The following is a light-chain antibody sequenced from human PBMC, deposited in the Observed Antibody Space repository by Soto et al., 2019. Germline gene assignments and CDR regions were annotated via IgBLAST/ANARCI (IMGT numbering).Light chain of an antibody. CDR1: QSVSSD. CDR3: HQYNNWPPLT. J-gene: IGKJ4*02. CDR2: GAS. V-gene: IGKV3-15*01. Sequence: EIVMTQSPATLSVSPGERATISCRASQSVSSDLAWYQQKPGQAPRLLIYGASTRATGIPARFSGSGSGTEFTLTISSLQSEDFAVYYCHQYNNWPPLTFGGGTKVEIK.